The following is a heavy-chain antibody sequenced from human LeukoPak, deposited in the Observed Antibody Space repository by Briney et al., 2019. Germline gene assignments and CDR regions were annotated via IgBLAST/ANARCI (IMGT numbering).Heavy chain of an antibody. CDR2: INHSGST. CDR1: GGSFSGYY. Sequence: SETLSLTCAVYGGSFSGYYWSWIRQPPGKGLEWIGEINHSGSTNYNPSLKSRVTISVDTSKNQFSLKLSSVTAADTAVYYCARHRAYGDYQPVGWFDPWGQGTLVTVSS. V-gene: IGHV4-34*01. CDR3: ARHRAYGDYQPVGWFDP. J-gene: IGHJ5*02. D-gene: IGHD4-17*01.